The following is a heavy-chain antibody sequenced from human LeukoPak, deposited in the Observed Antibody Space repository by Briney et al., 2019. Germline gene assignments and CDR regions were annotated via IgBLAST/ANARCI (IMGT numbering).Heavy chain of an antibody. J-gene: IGHJ6*02. V-gene: IGHV3-30*18. Sequence: GGSLRLSCAASGFTFSSYGMHWVRQAPGKGLEWVAVISYDGSNKYYADSVKGRFTISRDNSKNTLYLQMNSLRAEDTAVYYCAKGKHNWNLYGMDVWGQGTTVTVSS. CDR3: AKGKHNWNLYGMDV. CDR2: ISYDGSNK. CDR1: GFTFSSYG. D-gene: IGHD1-20*01.